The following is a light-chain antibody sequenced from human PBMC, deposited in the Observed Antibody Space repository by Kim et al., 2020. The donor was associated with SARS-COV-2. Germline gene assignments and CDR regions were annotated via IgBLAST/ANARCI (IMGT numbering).Light chain of an antibody. CDR2: DVS. Sequence: SITTSCTGTGSDVGGYNNVSSYQNRPGKAPQLIIYDVSERPAGVSDRFSGSKSGDTASLTVSGLQAEDEADYNCSSYTSSDTWVFGGGTQLTVL. CDR1: GSDVGGYNN. J-gene: IGLJ3*02. CDR3: SSYTSSDTWV. V-gene: IGLV2-14*03.